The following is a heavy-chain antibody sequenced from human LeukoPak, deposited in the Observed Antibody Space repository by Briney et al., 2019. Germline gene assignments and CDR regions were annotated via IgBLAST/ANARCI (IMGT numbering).Heavy chain of an antibody. Sequence: GRSLRLSCAASGFTFSSYGMHWVRQAPGKGREWVAVIWYDGSNKYYADSVKGRFTISRDNSKNTLYLQMNSLRAEDTAVYYCAREVLSGYSSGWYRGFDYWGQGTLVTVSS. CDR3: AREVLSGYSSGWYRGFDY. CDR2: IWYDGSNK. V-gene: IGHV3-33*01. D-gene: IGHD6-19*01. J-gene: IGHJ4*02. CDR1: GFTFSSYG.